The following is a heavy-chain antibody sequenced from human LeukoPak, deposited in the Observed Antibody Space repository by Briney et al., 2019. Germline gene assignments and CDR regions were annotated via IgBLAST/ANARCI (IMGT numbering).Heavy chain of an antibody. CDR1: GFTFSSYS. D-gene: IGHD6-19*01. J-gene: IGHJ4*02. V-gene: IGHV3-21*04. CDR3: AKDDSKGIAVAGPDY. Sequence: PGGSLRLSCAASGFTFSSYSMNWVRQAPGKGLEWVSSISSSSSYIYYADSVKGRFTISRDNAKNSLYLQMNSLRAEDTALYYCAKDDSKGIAVAGPDYWGQGTLVTVSS. CDR2: ISSSSSYI.